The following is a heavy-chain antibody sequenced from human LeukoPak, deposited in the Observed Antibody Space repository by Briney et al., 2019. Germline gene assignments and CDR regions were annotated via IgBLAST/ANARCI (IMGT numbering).Heavy chain of an antibody. J-gene: IGHJ4*02. CDR1: GYTFTGYY. CDR3: ARGLYVLRYFDWLLLGY. Sequence: ASVKVSCKASGYTFTGYYMHWVRQAPGQGLEWMGWINPNSGGTNYAQKFQGWVTMTRDTSISTAYMELSRPRSDDTAVYYCARGLYVLRYFDWLLLGYWGQGTLVTVSS. D-gene: IGHD3-9*01. CDR2: INPNSGGT. V-gene: IGHV1-2*04.